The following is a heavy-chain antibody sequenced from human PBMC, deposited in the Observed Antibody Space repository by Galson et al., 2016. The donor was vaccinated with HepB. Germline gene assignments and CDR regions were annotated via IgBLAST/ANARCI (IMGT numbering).Heavy chain of an antibody. CDR3: VRDHSVVPTTAYNWFDP. CDR2: INSDGTIS. D-gene: IGHD4-23*01. Sequence: SLRLSCPASGFAFSSHWMHWVRQDLGKGLVWVSRINSDGTISNYADSVKGRFTISRDNAKNTLYLQMNSLRAEDTAVYFCVRDHSVVPTTAYNWFDPWGRGTLVTVSS. V-gene: IGHV3-74*01. J-gene: IGHJ5*02. CDR1: GFAFSSHW.